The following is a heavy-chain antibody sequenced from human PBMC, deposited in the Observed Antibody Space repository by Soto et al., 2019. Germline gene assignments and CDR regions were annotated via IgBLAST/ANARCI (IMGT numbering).Heavy chain of an antibody. D-gene: IGHD3-3*01. Sequence: SETLSLTCTVSVGSISSGGYYWSWIRQHPGKGLEWIGYIYHSGSTYYNPSLKSRVTISVDTSKNQFSLKLSSVTAADTAVYYCAREGYYDFWSGSPGWFDPWGQGTLVTVSS. CDR3: AREGYYDFWSGSPGWFDP. V-gene: IGHV4-31*03. CDR2: IYHSGST. CDR1: VGSISSGGYY. J-gene: IGHJ5*02.